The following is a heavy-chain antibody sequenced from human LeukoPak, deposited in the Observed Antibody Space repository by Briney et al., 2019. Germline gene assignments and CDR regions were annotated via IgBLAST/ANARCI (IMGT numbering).Heavy chain of an antibody. V-gene: IGHV3-74*01. Sequence: GGSLRLSRAASGFTFSSYWMRWVRQAPGKGLVWVPRIISDGSNTSYADSVKGRFTISRDNAKHTLYLQMNSLRVEDTAVYYCARGHYDFWSGYYYYYYYMDVWGKGTTVTVSS. D-gene: IGHD3-3*01. CDR1: GFTFSSYW. CDR2: IISDGSNT. J-gene: IGHJ6*03. CDR3: ARGHYDFWSGYYYYYYYMDV.